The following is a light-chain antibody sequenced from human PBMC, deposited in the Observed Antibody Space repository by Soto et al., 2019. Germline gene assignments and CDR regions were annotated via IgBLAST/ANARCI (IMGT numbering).Light chain of an antibody. CDR1: QSISTE. Sequence: EIVMTQSPATLSVSPGARATLSCRASQSISTELAWDQQKPGQPPRLLIYSASTRATCVPARFTGSGSGSEFTLTISGLQSEDFAVEYCHQGHNWPLTFGQGTRLEL. CDR3: HQGHNWPLT. V-gene: IGKV3-15*01. CDR2: SAS. J-gene: IGKJ2*01.